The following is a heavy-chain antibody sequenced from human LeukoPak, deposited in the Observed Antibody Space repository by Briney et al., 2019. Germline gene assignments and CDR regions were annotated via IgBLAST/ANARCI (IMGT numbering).Heavy chain of an antibody. CDR3: ASQPSGLDV. CDR1: GFTFSSYW. J-gene: IGHJ6*04. D-gene: IGHD3-3*01. V-gene: IGHV4-39*01. CDR2: IYYSGST. Sequence: GALRLSCAASGFTFSSYWMSWVRQAPGKGLEWIGSIYYSGSTYYNPSLKSRVTISVDTSKNQFSLKLSSVTAADTAVYYCASQPSGLDVWGKGTTVTVSS.